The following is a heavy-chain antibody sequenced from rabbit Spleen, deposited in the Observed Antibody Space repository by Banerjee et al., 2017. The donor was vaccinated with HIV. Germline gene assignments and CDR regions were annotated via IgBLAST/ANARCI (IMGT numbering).Heavy chain of an antibody. Sequence: QEQLVESGGGLVQPEGSLTLTCRASGFTISSNYYMCWVRQAPGKGLEWIGCIYTGTGSTYYASWAKGRFTITRSTSLNTVTLQLNSLTAADTATYFCARDATTAGYDFHLWGQGTLVTVS. CDR2: IYTGTGST. D-gene: IGHD6-1*01. CDR1: GFTISSNY. V-gene: IGHV1S47*01. CDR3: ARDATTAGYDFHL. J-gene: IGHJ4*01.